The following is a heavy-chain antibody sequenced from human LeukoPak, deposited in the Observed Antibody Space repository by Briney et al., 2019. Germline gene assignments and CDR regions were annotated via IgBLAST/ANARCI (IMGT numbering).Heavy chain of an antibody. CDR1: GGSFSGYY. J-gene: IGHJ6*03. V-gene: IGHV4-34*01. D-gene: IGHD2-15*01. Sequence: SETLPLTCAVYGGSFSGYYWRWIRQSPGKGLEWIGGINHSGSTNYNPSLKSRVTISVDTSKNQFSLKLSSVTAADTAVYYCARDQWRGKAAGYYYYMDVWGKRTTVTVSS. CDR3: ARDQWRGKAAGYYYYMDV. CDR2: INHSGST.